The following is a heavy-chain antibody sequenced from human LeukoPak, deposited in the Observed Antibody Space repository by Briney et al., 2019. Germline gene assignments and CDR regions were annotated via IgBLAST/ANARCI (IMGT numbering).Heavy chain of an antibody. CDR1: GYSFTTYW. V-gene: IGHV5-51*01. J-gene: IGHJ6*02. Sequence: GESLKISCQGSGYSFTTYWIGWVRQMPGKGLEWMGIIYPDDSDTRYSPSFQGQVTISADKSISTAYLQWSSLEASDTAMYYCARLPTVTSNRIHDGMDVWGQGTTVTVSS. CDR3: ARLPTVTSNRIHDGMDV. CDR2: IYPDDSDT. D-gene: IGHD4-17*01.